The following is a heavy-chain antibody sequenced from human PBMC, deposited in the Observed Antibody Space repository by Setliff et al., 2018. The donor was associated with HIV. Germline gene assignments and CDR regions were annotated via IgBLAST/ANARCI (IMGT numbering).Heavy chain of an antibody. Sequence: GGSLRLSCTASAFTFSNYTMNWVRQAPGKGLEWVSSISSSSTYIYYADPVKGRFTISRDNTKNSLYLQINSLRAEDTAVYYCARSYKWNYFDYWGQGTLVTVSS. CDR3: ARSYKWNYFDY. V-gene: IGHV3-21*01. CDR2: ISSSSTYI. CDR1: AFTFSNYT. D-gene: IGHD1-20*01. J-gene: IGHJ4*02.